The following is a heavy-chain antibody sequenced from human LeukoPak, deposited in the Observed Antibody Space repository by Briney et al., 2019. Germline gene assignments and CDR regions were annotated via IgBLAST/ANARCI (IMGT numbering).Heavy chain of an antibody. CDR2: IYYSGTT. D-gene: IGHD3-10*01. CDR1: GASFSSGDFY. CDR3: ARGGYGSGRKEFDY. J-gene: IGHJ4*02. Sequence: SQTLSLTCTVSGASFSSGDFYLSWIRQTPGKGLEWIGYIYYSGTTNYNPSLKSRVTILMDTSKNRISLNLRSVTASDTAVYYCARGGYGSGRKEFDYWGQGTLVTVSS. V-gene: IGHV4-30-4*08.